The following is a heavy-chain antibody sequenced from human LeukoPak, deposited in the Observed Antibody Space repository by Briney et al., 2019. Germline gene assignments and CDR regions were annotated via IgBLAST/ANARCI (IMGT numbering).Heavy chain of an antibody. CDR2: ISYDGRNK. D-gene: IGHD3-9*01. CDR3: VREGATYYDILTGYYHLDY. V-gene: IGHV3-30*01. CDR1: GFTFSSYA. Sequence: PGRSLRHSCAASGFTFSSYALHWFRQAPGKGPEWVAVISYDGRNKYYGESMKGRFTISRDNSKNTLSLQMDSLRGEDTAVYYCVREGATYYDILTGYYHLDYWGQGTLVTVSS. J-gene: IGHJ4*02.